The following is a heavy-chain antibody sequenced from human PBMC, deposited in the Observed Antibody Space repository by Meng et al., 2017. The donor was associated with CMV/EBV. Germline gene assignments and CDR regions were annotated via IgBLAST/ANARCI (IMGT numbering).Heavy chain of an antibody. CDR1: GGSISSYY. J-gene: IGHJ4*02. V-gene: IGHV4-4*07. D-gene: IGHD3-22*01. CDR3: ARGGLYYYDSSGHFDY. CDR2: IYTSGST. Sequence: QLAESGPVLVKPSETLSRTCTVSGGSISSYYVSWIRQPAGKGLEWIGRIYTSGSTNYNPSLKSRVTMSVDTSKNQFSLKLSSVTAADTAVYYCARGGLYYYDSSGHFDYWGQGTLVTVSS.